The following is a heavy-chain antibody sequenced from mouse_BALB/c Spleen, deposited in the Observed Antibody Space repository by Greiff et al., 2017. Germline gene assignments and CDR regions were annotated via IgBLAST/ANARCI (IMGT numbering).Heavy chain of an antibody. CDR3: ARGGSTMITKFAY. CDR1: GFSLTSYG. V-gene: IGHV2-2*02. J-gene: IGHJ3*01. CDR2: IWSGGST. Sequence: QVQLKESGPGLVQPSQSLSITCTVSGFSLTSYGVHWVRQSPGKGLEWLGVIWSGGSTDYNAAFISRLSISKDNSKSQVFFKMNSLQANDTAIYYCARGGSTMITKFAYWGQGTLVTVSA. D-gene: IGHD2-4*01.